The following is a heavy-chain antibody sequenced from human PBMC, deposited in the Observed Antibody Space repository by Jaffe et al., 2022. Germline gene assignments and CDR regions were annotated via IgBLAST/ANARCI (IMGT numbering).Heavy chain of an antibody. CDR3: ARDNFPFYEFWRPEGYFHY. D-gene: IGHD3-3*01. Sequence: QVQLVQSGSEVKKSGASVKVSCRASGYTFTTYGFIWVRQAPGQGLEWMGWIAPYSGNTTYAQKFEGRVTLTTDTSTSTAYMELKSLRSDDTAVYYCARDNFPFYEFWRPEGYFHYWGQGTLVTVSS. CDR2: IAPYSGNT. CDR1: GYTFTTYG. V-gene: IGHV1-18*01. J-gene: IGHJ4*02.